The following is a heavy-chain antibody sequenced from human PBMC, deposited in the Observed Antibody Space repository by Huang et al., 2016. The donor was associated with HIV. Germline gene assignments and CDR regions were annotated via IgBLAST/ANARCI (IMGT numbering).Heavy chain of an antibody. CDR3: ARDRRHCSGGSCYYSDY. V-gene: IGHV4-59*11. D-gene: IGHD2-15*01. CDR2: MYYSRYS. CDR1: GGSSSSHY. Sequence: QVQLQESGPGLVKPSETWSITCSVSGGSSSSHYWSWIRQPPGKGLEWIRSMYYSRYSNYGPSIKIQVFISVDTPRNQLALKLSTVTAADTAVYYCARDRRHCSGGSCYYSDYWGHGTLVTVSS. J-gene: IGHJ4*01.